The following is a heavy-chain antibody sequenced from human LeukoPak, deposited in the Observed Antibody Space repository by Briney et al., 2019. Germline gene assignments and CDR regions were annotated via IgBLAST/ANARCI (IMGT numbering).Heavy chain of an antibody. J-gene: IGHJ3*02. Sequence: GGSLRLSCAASGFTFSSYWMSWVRQAPGKGLEWVSAISGSGGSTYYADSVKGRFTISRDNSKNTLYLQMNSLRAEDTAVYYCAKDAYYYDSSGYYYEYAFDIWGQGTMVTVSS. V-gene: IGHV3-23*01. CDR1: GFTFSSYW. CDR2: ISGSGGST. D-gene: IGHD3-22*01. CDR3: AKDAYYYDSSGYYYEYAFDI.